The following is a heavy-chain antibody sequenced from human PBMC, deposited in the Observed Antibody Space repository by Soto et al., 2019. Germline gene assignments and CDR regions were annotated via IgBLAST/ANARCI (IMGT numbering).Heavy chain of an antibody. CDR1: GFTFSSYW. J-gene: IGHJ4*02. CDR2: IKQDGSEK. Sequence: GASVKVSCAASGFTFSSYWMSWVRQAPGKGLEWVANIKQDGSEKYYVDSVKGRFTISRDNAKNSLYLQMNSLRAEDTAVYYCAFGPSPRRGVRGVMTFDYWGQGTLVTVSS. CDR3: AFGPSPRRGVRGVMTFDY. V-gene: IGHV3-7*03. D-gene: IGHD3-10*01.